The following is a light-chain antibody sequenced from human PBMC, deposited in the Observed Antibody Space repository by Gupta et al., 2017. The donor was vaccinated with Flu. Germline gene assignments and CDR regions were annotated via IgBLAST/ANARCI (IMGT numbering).Light chain of an antibody. CDR2: AAS. Sequence: DIQMTKSPFSLSASVGDRITITCRASQSISYYVNWYQHKAGQAPKLLIYAASSLASGVSSRFSGSGSGTDFTLTITRLQPEDFATYYCQQSYSSLRTFGQGTRLEIK. CDR3: QQSYSSLRT. CDR1: QSISYY. J-gene: IGKJ2*01. V-gene: IGKV1-39*01.